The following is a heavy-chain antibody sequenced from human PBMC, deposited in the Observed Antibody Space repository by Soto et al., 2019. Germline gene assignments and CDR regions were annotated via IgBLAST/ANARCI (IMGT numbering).Heavy chain of an antibody. CDR2: INPSGGRP. D-gene: IGHD4-17*01. CDR1: GYSLTSYF. V-gene: IGHV1-46*01. Sequence: QVQLVQSGAEVKEPGASVKVSCKASGYSLTSYFMHWVRQAPGQGLEWMGIINPSGGRPTYAQRFHGRVTMTSDTTTSTVHMELSSLRSEDTAVYYSARIVRDDYGDYSSYGMDIWGQGTTVTVPS. J-gene: IGHJ6*02. CDR3: ARIVRDDYGDYSSYGMDI.